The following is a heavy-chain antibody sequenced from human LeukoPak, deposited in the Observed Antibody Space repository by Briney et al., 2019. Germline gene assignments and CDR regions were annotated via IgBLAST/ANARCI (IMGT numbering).Heavy chain of an antibody. CDR2: INHSGST. D-gene: IGHD5-12*01. J-gene: IGHJ4*02. CDR3: ARRGSGYDLGFDY. CDR1: GGSISSGSYY. Sequence: SETLSLTCTVSGGSISSGSYYWSWIRQPPGKGLEWIGEINHSGSTNYNPSLKSRVTISVDTSKNQFSLKLSSVTAADTAVYYCARRGSGYDLGFDYWGQGTLVTVSS. V-gene: IGHV4-39*07.